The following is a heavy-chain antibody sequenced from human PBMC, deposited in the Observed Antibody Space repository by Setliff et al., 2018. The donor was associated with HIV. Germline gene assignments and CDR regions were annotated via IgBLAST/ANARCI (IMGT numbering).Heavy chain of an antibody. Sequence: GASVKVSCKASGYSFTGYYVNWVRQAPGHGLQLMGRIEPSSGGTNYIQKFQGRVTITRDTSIYTVYMELTGLTSDDTAVYYCARQDHSSVNSGSLYAFDVWGQGTMVTVSS. J-gene: IGHJ3*01. CDR3: ARQDHSSVNSGSLYAFDV. D-gene: IGHD3-22*01. V-gene: IGHV1-2*06. CDR2: IEPSSGGT. CDR1: GYSFTGYY.